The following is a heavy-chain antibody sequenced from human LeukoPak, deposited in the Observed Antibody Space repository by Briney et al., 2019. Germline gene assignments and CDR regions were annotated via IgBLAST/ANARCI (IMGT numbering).Heavy chain of an antibody. V-gene: IGHV3-30-3*01. CDR2: ISYDVNIK. J-gene: IGHJ6*02. CDR3: ARRRRVGSTSYKTGGMDV. Sequence: QPGGSLRLSCAASGFDFHNYVIHWVRQAPGKGLEWVAVISYDVNIKYHADSVKGRFTISRDNSKNTLYLQMNSLRAEDTAVYYCARRRRVGSTSYKTGGMDVWGQGTTVTVSS. CDR1: GFDFHNYV. D-gene: IGHD2-2*01.